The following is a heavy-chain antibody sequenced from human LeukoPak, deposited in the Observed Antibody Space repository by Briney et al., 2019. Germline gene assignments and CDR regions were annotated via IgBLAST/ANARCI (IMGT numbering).Heavy chain of an antibody. D-gene: IGHD6-19*01. CDR3: AKAGSGWIFDN. V-gene: IGHV3-23*01. CDR1: GFTFSSYA. J-gene: IGHJ4*02. Sequence: GGSLRLSCAASGFTFSSYAMSWVRQAPGKGLEWVSGISGSGVSTYYADSVKGRFTISRDNSKNTLYLQMNSLRAEDTAVYYCAKAGSGWIFDNWGQGTLVAVSS. CDR2: ISGSGVST.